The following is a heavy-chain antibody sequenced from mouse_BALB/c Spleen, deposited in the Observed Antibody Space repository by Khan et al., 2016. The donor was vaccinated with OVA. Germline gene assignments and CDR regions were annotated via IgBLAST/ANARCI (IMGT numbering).Heavy chain of an antibody. CDR3: TRDRIDY. Sequence: VQLQQPGAELAKPGASVQMSCKASGYTFTTYWMHWVKQRPGQGLEWIGYINPTSGYTDYSENFKDKATLSADKSSSTAYMQLSRLTSEDSAVYYCTRDRIDYRGQGTTLTVSS. CDR2: INPTSGYT. V-gene: IGHV1-7*01. J-gene: IGHJ2*01. CDR1: GYTFTTYW.